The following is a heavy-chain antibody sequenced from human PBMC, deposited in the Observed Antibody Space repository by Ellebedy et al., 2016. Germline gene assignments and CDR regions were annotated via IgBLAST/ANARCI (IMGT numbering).Heavy chain of an antibody. Sequence: SVKVSXXASGGTFSSYAISWVRQAPGQGLEWMGGIIPIFGTANYAQKFQGRVTITADESTSTAYMELSSLRSEDTAVYYCATTPYDFWSGYYLNYWGQGTLVTVSS. CDR2: IIPIFGTA. J-gene: IGHJ4*02. CDR1: GGTFSSYA. D-gene: IGHD3-3*01. V-gene: IGHV1-69*13. CDR3: ATTPYDFWSGYYLNY.